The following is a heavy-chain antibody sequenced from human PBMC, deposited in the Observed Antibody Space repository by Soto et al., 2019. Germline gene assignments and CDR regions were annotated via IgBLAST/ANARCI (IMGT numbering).Heavy chain of an antibody. CDR3: ARTDDRSPYWYFDL. CDR1: GFSVSNARKG. D-gene: IGHD3-22*01. Sequence: SGPTLVNPTETLTLTCTVSGFSVSNARKGXSWIRRPPGKALEWLAHIFSNDDKSYSTSLESRLTISKDTSKSQVVLTMANMDPVDTATYYCARTDDRSPYWYFDLWGRGTLVTVSS. J-gene: IGHJ2*01. CDR2: IFSNDDK. V-gene: IGHV2-26*01.